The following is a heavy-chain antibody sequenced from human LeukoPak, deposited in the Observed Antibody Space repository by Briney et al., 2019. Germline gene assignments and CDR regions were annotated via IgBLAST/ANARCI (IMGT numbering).Heavy chain of an antibody. V-gene: IGHV3-11*01. CDR1: GFTFSDHY. D-gene: IGHD1-14*01. CDR2: ISSGGSTT. CDR3: ARDDSGDDAFDI. Sequence: GGSLRLSCAASGFTFSDHYMSWIRQAPGKGLECVSYISSGGSTTYYTDSVKGRFTISRDNGKNALYLQMNSLRAEDTAVYYCARDDSGDDAFDIWGQGTMVTVSS. J-gene: IGHJ3*02.